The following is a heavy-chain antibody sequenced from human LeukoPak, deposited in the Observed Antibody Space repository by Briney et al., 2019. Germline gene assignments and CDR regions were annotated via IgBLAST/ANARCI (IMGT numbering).Heavy chain of an antibody. CDR2: ISAYNGNT. J-gene: IGHJ4*02. CDR3: ARAPTVVTTYYFDY. CDR1: GYTFTSYG. Sequence: GASVKVSCKASGYTFTSYGISWVRQAPGQGLEWMGWISAYNGNTNYAQKLQGRVTMTTDTSTSTAYMELSSLRSEDTAVYYCARAPTVVTTYYFDYWGQGTLVTVSS. D-gene: IGHD4-23*01. V-gene: IGHV1-18*01.